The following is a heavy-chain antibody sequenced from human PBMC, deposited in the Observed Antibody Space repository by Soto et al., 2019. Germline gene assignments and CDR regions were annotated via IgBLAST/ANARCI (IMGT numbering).Heavy chain of an antibody. Sequence: EVQLVESGGDLVQRGGSLRLSCAASGFPFSSYWMHWVRHTPGKGLAWVARISWDGVTTYYAVSVTGRFTVSRDNAKNSLSLQISGLRAEDTAVYYCAREYYGLLTGYYTDYWGQGTLVSVSS. CDR1: GFPFSSYW. CDR3: AREYYGLLTGYYTDY. D-gene: IGHD3-9*01. V-gene: IGHV3-74*01. J-gene: IGHJ4*02. CDR2: ISWDGVTT.